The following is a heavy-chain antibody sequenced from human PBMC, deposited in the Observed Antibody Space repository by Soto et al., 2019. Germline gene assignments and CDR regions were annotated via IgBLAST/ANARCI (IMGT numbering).Heavy chain of an antibody. V-gene: IGHV1-8*01. CDR2: MNPNSGNT. CDR1: GYTFTSYD. J-gene: IGHJ5*02. CDR3: ARVQSGPFYWLSWFDP. Sequence: QVQLVQSGAEVKKPGASVKVSCKASGYTFTSYDINWVRQATGQGLEWMGWMNPNSGNTGYAQKIQGIVTMTRNTSISTAYMELSSLISEDTAVYYCARVQSGPFYWLSWFDPWGQGTLVTVSS. D-gene: IGHD3-9*01.